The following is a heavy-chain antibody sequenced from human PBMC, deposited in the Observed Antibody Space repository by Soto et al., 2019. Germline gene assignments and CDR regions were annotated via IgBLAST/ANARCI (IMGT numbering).Heavy chain of an antibody. CDR3: VRDGTKTLRDWFDP. J-gene: IGHJ5*02. D-gene: IGHD1-1*01. CDR2: IYATGTT. CDR1: GASISGFY. V-gene: IGHV4-4*07. Sequence: SETLSLTCTVSGASISGFYWSWIRKSAGKGPEWIGRIYATGTTDYNPSLKSRVMMSVDTSKKQFSLKLRSVTAADTAVYYCVRDGTKTLRDWFDPWGQGISVTVSS.